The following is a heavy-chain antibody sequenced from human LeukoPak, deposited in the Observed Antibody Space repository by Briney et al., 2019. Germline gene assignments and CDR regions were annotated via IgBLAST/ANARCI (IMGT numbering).Heavy chain of an antibody. CDR3: AKVERSGYCSSTSCYSDY. Sequence: GGSLRLSCAASGFTFSSYAMSWVRQAPGKGLEWVSAISGSPGSTYYADSVKGRFTISRDNSKNTLYLQMNSLRAEDTAVYYCAKVERSGYCSSTSCYSDYWGQGTLVTVSS. CDR2: ISGSPGST. D-gene: IGHD2-2*03. V-gene: IGHV3-23*01. J-gene: IGHJ4*02. CDR1: GFTFSSYA.